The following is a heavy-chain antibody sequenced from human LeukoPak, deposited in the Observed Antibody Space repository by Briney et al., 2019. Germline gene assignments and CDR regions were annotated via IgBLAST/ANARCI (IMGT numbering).Heavy chain of an antibody. D-gene: IGHD5-24*01. CDR2: MKQDGSEK. CDR3: ARDRRDGYNVLDY. CDR1: GFTFSTYW. Sequence: GGSLRLSCAASGFTFSTYWMTWVRQAPGKGPEWVANMKQDGSEKYYVDSVKGRFTISRDNAKNSLYLQMNSLSAEDTAIYYCARDRRDGYNVLDYWGQGTLVTVSS. J-gene: IGHJ4*02. V-gene: IGHV3-7*01.